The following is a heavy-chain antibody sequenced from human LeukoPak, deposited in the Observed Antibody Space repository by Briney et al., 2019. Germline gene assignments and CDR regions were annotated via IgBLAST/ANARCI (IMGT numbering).Heavy chain of an antibody. V-gene: IGHV3-21*01. J-gene: IGHJ3*02. D-gene: IGHD3-16*01. Sequence: PGGSLRLSCAASGFTFSSYSMNWVRQAPGKGLEWVSSISSSSSYIYYADSVKGRFTISRDNAKNSLYLQMNSLRAEDTAVYYCARGAGGDEDAFDIWGQGTMVTVSS. CDR3: ARGAGGDEDAFDI. CDR1: GFTFSSYS. CDR2: ISSSSSYI.